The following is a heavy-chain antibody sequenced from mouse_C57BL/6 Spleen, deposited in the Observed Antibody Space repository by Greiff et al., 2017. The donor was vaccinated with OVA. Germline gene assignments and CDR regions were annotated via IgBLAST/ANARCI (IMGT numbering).Heavy chain of an antibody. CDR3: ARSPGVRRPCAD. CDR1: GFTFTDYY. Sequence: DVKLVESGGGLVQPGGSLSLSCAASGFTFTDYYMSWVRQPPGKALEWLGFIRNKANGYTTEYSASVKGRFTISIDNSQSILYLQMNALRAEDSAAYYCARSPGVRRPCADWGQGTLVTVSA. D-gene: IGHD2-14*01. V-gene: IGHV7-3*01. J-gene: IGHJ3*01. CDR2: IRNKANGYTT.